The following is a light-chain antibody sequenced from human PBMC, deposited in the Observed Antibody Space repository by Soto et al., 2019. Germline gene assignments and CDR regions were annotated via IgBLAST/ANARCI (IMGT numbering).Light chain of an antibody. CDR3: QQYNKWPLT. CDR2: STS. J-gene: IGKJ4*01. V-gene: IGKV3-15*01. CDR1: QSVSSN. Sequence: EIVMTQSPATLSVSPGERATLSCRASQSVSSNLAWYQQKPGQAPRLLIYSTSTRSTSIPARFSDRGSGTEFSLTISSLQSEDFQVYYCQQYNKWPLTFGGETKVEIK.